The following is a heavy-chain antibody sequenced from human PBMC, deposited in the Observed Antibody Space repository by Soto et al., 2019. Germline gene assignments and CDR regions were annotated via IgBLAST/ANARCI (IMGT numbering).Heavy chain of an antibody. Sequence: SETLSLTCTVSGGSISSSSYYWGWIRQPPGKGLEWIGSIYYSGSTYYNPSLKSRVTISVDTSKNQFSLKLSSVTAADTAVYYCARTTQQLEGSWFDPWGQGTLVTVSS. D-gene: IGHD6-13*01. V-gene: IGHV4-39*01. CDR2: IYYSGST. CDR3: ARTTQQLEGSWFDP. J-gene: IGHJ5*02. CDR1: GGSISSSSYY.